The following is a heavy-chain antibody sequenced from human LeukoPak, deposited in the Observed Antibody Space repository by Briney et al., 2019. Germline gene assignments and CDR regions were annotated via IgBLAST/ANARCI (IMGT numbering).Heavy chain of an antibody. D-gene: IGHD3-22*01. J-gene: IGHJ5*02. V-gene: IGHV3-11*04. Sequence: GGSLRLSCTASGFTFNDYYMSWIRQAPGRGLEWVSNIRSSGSAMYYADSVKGRFTISRDNAQNSLYLQMNSLGVEDTAVYYCARAPGGYYDSSGHFEYWLDPWGQGTLVTVSS. CDR2: IRSSGSAM. CDR3: ARAPGGYYDSSGHFEYWLDP. CDR1: GFTFNDYY.